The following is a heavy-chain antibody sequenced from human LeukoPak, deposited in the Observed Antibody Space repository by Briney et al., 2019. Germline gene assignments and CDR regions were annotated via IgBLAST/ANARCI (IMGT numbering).Heavy chain of an antibody. CDR1: EFTFDDYA. Sequence: GGSLRLSCAASEFTFDDYAMHWVRQAPGKGLEWVSGISWNSGTIAYADSVKGRFTISRDNAKNSLYLQMNSLRADDTAFYCACQPSFGHLLSGFHFDYWGQGTLVTVSS. V-gene: IGHV3-9*01. J-gene: IGHJ4*02. CDR3: ACQPSFGHLLSGFHFDY. CDR2: ISWNSGTI. D-gene: IGHD3-16*01.